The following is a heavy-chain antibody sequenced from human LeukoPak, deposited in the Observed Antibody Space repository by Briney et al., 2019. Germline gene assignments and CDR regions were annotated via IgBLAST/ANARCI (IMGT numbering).Heavy chain of an antibody. V-gene: IGHV4-59*12. CDR2: IYYSGST. J-gene: IGHJ5*02. Sequence: PSETLSLTCTVSGGSISSYYWSWIRQPPGKGLEWIGYIYYSGSTNYNPSLKSRVTISVDTSKNQFSLKLSSVTAADTAVYYCARDSGPYSGLGWFDPWGQGTLVTVSS. D-gene: IGHD3-10*01. CDR1: GGSISSYY. CDR3: ARDSGPYSGLGWFDP.